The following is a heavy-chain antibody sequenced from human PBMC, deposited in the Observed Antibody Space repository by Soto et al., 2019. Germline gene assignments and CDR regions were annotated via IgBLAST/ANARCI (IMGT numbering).Heavy chain of an antibody. D-gene: IGHD3-16*01. CDR1: GYSFTGYW. V-gene: IGHV5-10-1*01. J-gene: IGHJ6*02. CDR2: IDPSDSYT. CDR3: ARGSSSMGDYYGMDV. Sequence: GESLKISCKGSGYSFTGYWISWVRQMPGKGLEWMGRIDPSDSYTNYSPSFQGHVTISADKSISTAYLQWSSLKASDTAMYYCARGSSSMGDYYGMDVWGQGTTVTVSS.